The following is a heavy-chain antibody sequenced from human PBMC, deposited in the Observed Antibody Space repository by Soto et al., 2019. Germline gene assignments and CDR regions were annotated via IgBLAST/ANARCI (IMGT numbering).Heavy chain of an antibody. Sequence: QVQLVESGGGVVQPGRSLRLSCAASGFTFSSYAMHWVRQAPGKGLEWVAVISYDGSNKYYADSVKGRFTISRDNSKNTLYLQMNSLRAEDTAVYYCARGLVAVAGRGDAFDIWCQGTMVTVSS. D-gene: IGHD6-19*01. V-gene: IGHV3-30-3*01. CDR3: ARGLVAVAGRGDAFDI. CDR1: GFTFSSYA. CDR2: ISYDGSNK. J-gene: IGHJ3*02.